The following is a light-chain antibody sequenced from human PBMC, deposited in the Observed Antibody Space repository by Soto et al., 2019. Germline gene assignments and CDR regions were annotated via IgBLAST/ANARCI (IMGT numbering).Light chain of an antibody. CDR1: SGSVSTYNY. J-gene: IGLJ3*02. CDR2: NTY. Sequence: QAVVTQEPSFSVSPGGTVTLTCGLTSGSVSTYNYPSWYQQTPGQAPRTLIYNTYTRTAGVPDRFSGSILGNKAALTITGAKADDESDYYCLLFMSGGISVFGGGTKLTVL. V-gene: IGLV8-61*01. CDR3: LLFMSGGISV.